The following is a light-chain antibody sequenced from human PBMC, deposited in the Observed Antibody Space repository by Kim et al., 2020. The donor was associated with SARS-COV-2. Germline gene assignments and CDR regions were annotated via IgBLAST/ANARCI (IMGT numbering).Light chain of an antibody. Sequence: VSPEQTASITCSGDKVGDKYACWYQQKPGQSPVLVIYQDSKRPSGIPERFSGSNSGNIATLTISGTQAMDEADYYCQAWDSSTGGVFGTGTKVTVL. CDR2: QDS. J-gene: IGLJ1*01. CDR1: KVGDKY. V-gene: IGLV3-1*01. CDR3: QAWDSSTGGV.